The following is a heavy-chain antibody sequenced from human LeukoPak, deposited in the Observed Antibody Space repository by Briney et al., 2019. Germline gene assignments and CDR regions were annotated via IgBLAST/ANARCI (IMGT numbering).Heavy chain of an antibody. Sequence: ASVKVSCKATGYTFTSYYMHWARQAPGQGLEWMGIINPSGGSTSYAQKFQGRVTITADKSTSTAYMELSSLRSEDTAVYYCARDRDMEGNYYYYMDVWGKGTTVTVSS. V-gene: IGHV1-46*01. D-gene: IGHD2-15*01. J-gene: IGHJ6*03. CDR2: INPSGGST. CDR1: GYTFTSYY. CDR3: ARDRDMEGNYYYYMDV.